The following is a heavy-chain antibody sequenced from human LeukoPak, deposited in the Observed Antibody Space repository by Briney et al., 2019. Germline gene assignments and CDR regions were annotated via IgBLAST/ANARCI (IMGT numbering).Heavy chain of an antibody. CDR2: INPSGGST. CDR3: ARDGGGSLGVKCYFYI. J-gene: IGHJ2*01. Sequence: ASVKVSFKASGYTFASYYIHWVRQAPGQGLEWMGIINPSGGSTSYAQKFQGRVAMTRDTSTRTGYMEMSSLRSEDTAVYYCARDGGGSLGVKCYFYIWGRGTLVTVSS. CDR1: GYTFASYY. D-gene: IGHD1-26*01. V-gene: IGHV1-46*01.